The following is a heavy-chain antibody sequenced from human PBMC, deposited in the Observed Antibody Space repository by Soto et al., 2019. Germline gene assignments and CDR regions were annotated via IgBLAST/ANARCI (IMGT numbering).Heavy chain of an antibody. D-gene: IGHD4-17*01. Sequence: SQTLSLTCAISGDSVSSNSAAWNWIRQSPSRGLEWPGRTYYRSKWYNDYAVSVKSRITINPDTSKNQFSLQLNSVTPEDTAVHYCARALDFYGDYVEGAYYFDYWGQGTLVTVSS. V-gene: IGHV6-1*01. CDR2: TYYRSKWYN. CDR3: ARALDFYGDYVEGAYYFDY. CDR1: GDSVSSNSAA. J-gene: IGHJ4*02.